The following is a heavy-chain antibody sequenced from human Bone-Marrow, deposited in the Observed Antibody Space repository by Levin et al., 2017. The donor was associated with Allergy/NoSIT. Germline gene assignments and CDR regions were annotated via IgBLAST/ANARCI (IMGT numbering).Heavy chain of an antibody. Sequence: ETLSLTCAASGFPFSNYAMTWVRQAPGKGLEWVSVISGTGGRTFYADSVRDRFTISRDNSQNTLYLHINKLRVEDTAVYYCAKSLSIRYFLDDWGQGTLVIVSS. CDR1: GFPFSNYA. D-gene: IGHD2/OR15-2a*01. V-gene: IGHV3-23*01. CDR2: ISGTGGRT. J-gene: IGHJ4*03. CDR3: AKSLSIRYFLDD.